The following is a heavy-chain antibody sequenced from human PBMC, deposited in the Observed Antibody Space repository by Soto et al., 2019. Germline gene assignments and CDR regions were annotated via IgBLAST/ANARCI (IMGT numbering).Heavy chain of an antibody. Sequence: QVQLVQSGTEVKKPGASVKVSCKASGYIFTDSHIHWVRQASGQGLEWLGWINPKTGDTHYSQKFQGRIILTRDTSISTAYMELTNLTSADTAVYYCERDPPRFFTSSPEGAGLWGQGTLVTVSS. CDR2: INPKTGDT. V-gene: IGHV1-2*02. CDR1: GYIFTDSH. CDR3: ERDPPRFFTSSPEGAGL. J-gene: IGHJ4*02. D-gene: IGHD6-6*01.